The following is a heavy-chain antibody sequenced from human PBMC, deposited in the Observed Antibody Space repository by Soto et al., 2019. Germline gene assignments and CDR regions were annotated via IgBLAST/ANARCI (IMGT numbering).Heavy chain of an antibody. D-gene: IGHD2-8*02. Sequence: QVQLQQWGAGLLKPSETLSLTCAVYGGSFSGYDWTWIRQPPGTGLEWIGEINHSGSTNYNLSLKSRVTISVDTSKNQFSLKLTSVTAADTAVYYCARDKITGLFDYWGQGTLVTVSS. CDR1: GGSFSGYD. CDR2: INHSGST. V-gene: IGHV4-34*01. J-gene: IGHJ4*02. CDR3: ARDKITGLFDY.